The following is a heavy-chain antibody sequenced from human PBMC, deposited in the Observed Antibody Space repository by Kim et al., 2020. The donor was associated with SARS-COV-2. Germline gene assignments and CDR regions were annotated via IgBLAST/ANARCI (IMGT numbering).Heavy chain of an antibody. J-gene: IGHJ5*02. V-gene: IGHV3-21*01. D-gene: IGHD6-6*01. CDR3: ARDYSSSSSDWFDP. Sequence: ADSVQGRFTISRDNAKNSLYLQMNSLRAEDTAVYYCARDYSSSSSDWFDPWGQGTLVTVSS.